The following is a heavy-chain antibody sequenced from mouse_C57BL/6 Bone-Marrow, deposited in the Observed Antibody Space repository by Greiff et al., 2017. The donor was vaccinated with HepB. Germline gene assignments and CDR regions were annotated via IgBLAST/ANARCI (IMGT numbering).Heavy chain of an antibody. Sequence: VQLQQSGAELARPGASVKLSCKASGYTFTSYGISWVKQRTGQGLEWIGEIYPRSGNTYYNEKFKGKATLTADNASSTAYMQLRSLTADDSAVSCCADGIQYFDVWGPGTTVTVSS. CDR2: IYPRSGNT. V-gene: IGHV1-81*01. CDR1: GYTFTSYG. J-gene: IGHJ1*01. CDR3: ADGIQYFDV. D-gene: IGHD2-3*01.